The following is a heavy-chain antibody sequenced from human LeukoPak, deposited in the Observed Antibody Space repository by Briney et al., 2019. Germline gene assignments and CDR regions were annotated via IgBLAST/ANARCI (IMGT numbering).Heavy chain of an antibody. CDR2: ISGGTGTP. J-gene: IGHJ4*02. D-gene: IGHD4-17*01. Sequence: GGSLRLSCAASGFTFSNYAMSWVRQAPGKGLEWVSGISGGTGTPFYADSVKGRFTISRDNSKNTLYLQMSSLRGEDTAVCFCAKRRTTVITMDYFDYWGQGTLVTVSS. V-gene: IGHV3-23*01. CDR3: AKRRTTVITMDYFDY. CDR1: GFTFSNYA.